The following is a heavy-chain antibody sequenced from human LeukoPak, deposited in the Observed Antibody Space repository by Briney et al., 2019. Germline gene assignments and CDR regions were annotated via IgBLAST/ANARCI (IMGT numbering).Heavy chain of an antibody. V-gene: IGHV4-34*01. Sequence: SETLSLTCAGINGSFSDYYWTWIRQSPGKGLEWIGEINHGGSANYNPSLKSRVTISVDTSKNQFSLKVNSVTAADTAVYYCARALDTYYYDSRAVDYWGQGTLVTVSS. CDR3: ARALDTYYYDSRAVDY. D-gene: IGHD3-22*01. CDR1: NGSFSDYY. CDR2: INHGGSA. J-gene: IGHJ4*02.